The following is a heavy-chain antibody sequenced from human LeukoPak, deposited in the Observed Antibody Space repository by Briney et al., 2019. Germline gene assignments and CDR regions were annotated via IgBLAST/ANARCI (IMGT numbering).Heavy chain of an antibody. Sequence: GGSLRLSCAASGFTFSSYGMHWVRQAPGKGLEWVAFIRYDGSNKYYADSVKGRFTISRDNSKNTLYLQMNSMRAEDAAVYYCAKGPQQLVVYWGQGTLVTVSS. D-gene: IGHD6-13*01. CDR2: IRYDGSNK. J-gene: IGHJ4*02. CDR3: AKGPQQLVVY. CDR1: GFTFSSYG. V-gene: IGHV3-30*02.